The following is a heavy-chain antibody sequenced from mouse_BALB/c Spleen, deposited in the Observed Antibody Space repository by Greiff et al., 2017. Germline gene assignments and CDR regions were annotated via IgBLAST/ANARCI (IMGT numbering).Heavy chain of an antibody. Sequence: QVQLKESGPGILQPSQTRSLTCSFSGFSLSTSGMGVSWLRQPSGKGLEWLDHIYWGDDKRYNPSLKSRLTISKDTSSNQVFLKLTSVDTADTATDYCAHPSTMITTWFADWGEGTLVTVSA. J-gene: IGHJ3*01. CDR3: AHPSTMITTWFAD. V-gene: IGHV8-12*01. CDR1: GFSLSTSGMG. CDR2: IYWGDDK. D-gene: IGHD2-4*01.